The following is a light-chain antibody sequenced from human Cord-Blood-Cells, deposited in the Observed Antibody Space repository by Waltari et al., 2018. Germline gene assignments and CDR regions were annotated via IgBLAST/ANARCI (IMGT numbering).Light chain of an antibody. CDR1: QSVLYSSNNKNY. CDR3: QQYYSTPLT. J-gene: IGKJ4*01. CDR2: WAS. V-gene: IGKV4-1*01. Sequence: DIVMTQSPASLAVSLGARATITCNSSQSVLYSSNNKNYLAWYQQKPGQPPKLLIYWASTRESGVPDQFSGSGSGTDFTLTISSLQAEDVAVYYCQQYYSTPLTFGGGTKVEIK.